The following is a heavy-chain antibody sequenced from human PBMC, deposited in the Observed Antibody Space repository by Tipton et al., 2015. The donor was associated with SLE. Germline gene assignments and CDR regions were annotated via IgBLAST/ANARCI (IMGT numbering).Heavy chain of an antibody. Sequence: LRLSCAASGFTVSSNYMSWVRQAPGKGLEWIGYISNTGNTYYNPSLKSRVTISVDTSKKQFSLKVNSVTAADTAMYYCSRDLVTWGQGTLVTVPS. J-gene: IGHJ4*02. D-gene: IGHD4-23*01. CDR3: SRDLVT. V-gene: IGHV4-34*09. CDR1: GFTVSSNY. CDR2: ISNTGNT.